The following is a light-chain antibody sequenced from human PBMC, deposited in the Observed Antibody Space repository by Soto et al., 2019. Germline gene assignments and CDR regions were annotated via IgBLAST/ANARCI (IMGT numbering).Light chain of an antibody. CDR3: LQDNNYPIT. V-gene: IGKV1-6*01. CDR1: QGIRND. Sequence: AIEMTQSPSSLSASVGDRVTITCRASQGIRNDLGWYQQKPGKAPKLLIYGASRLQSGVPSRFGGSGSGTDFTLTSSSLQPEDFATYYCLQDNNYPITCGQGTRLEIK. CDR2: GAS. J-gene: IGKJ5*01.